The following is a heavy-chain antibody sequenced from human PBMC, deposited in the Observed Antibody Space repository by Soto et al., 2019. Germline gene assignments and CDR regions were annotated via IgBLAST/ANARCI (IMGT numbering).Heavy chain of an antibody. CDR1: GFTFSNAW. CDR3: ATPGIAVAGSRGVFDI. CDR2: SKSKTEGGTI. D-gene: IGHD6-19*01. V-gene: IGHV3-15*07. Sequence: GGSLRLSCAASGFTFSNAWMNWVRQAPGKGLEWVGRSKSKTEGGTIDYAAPVKGRFTISRDDSKNTLYLQMNSLKTEDTAVYYCATPGIAVAGSRGVFDIWGQGTMVTVSS. J-gene: IGHJ3*02.